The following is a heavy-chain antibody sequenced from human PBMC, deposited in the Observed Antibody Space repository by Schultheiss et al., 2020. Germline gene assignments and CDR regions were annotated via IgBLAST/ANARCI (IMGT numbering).Heavy chain of an antibody. CDR3: ARDDFWSGTIDY. CDR2: IYYSGST. J-gene: IGHJ4*02. D-gene: IGHD3-3*01. V-gene: IGHV4-31*03. Sequence: SQTLSLTCTVSGGSVSSGSYYWSWIRQHPGKGLEWIGYIYYSGSTNYNPSLKSRVTISVDTSKNQFSLRLNSVTAADTAVYYCARDDFWSGTIDYWGQGILVTVSS. CDR1: GGSVSSGSYY.